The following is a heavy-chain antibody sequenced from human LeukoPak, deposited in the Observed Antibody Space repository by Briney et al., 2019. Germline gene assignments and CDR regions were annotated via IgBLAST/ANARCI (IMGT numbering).Heavy chain of an antibody. V-gene: IGHV3-49*04. CDR1: GFTFSSYW. CDR2: IRSKAYGGTT. CDR3: TRVLWYYDSSGYLY. D-gene: IGHD3-22*01. J-gene: IGHJ4*02. Sequence: GGSLRLSCAASGFTFSSYWMSWVRQAPGKGLEWVGFIRSKAYGGTTEYAASVKGRFTISRDDSKSIAYLQMNSLKTEDTAVYYCTRVLWYYDSSGYLYWGQGTLVTVSS.